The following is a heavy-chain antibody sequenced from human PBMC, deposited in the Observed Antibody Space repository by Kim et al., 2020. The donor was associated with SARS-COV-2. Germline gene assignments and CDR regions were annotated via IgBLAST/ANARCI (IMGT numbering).Heavy chain of an antibody. V-gene: IGHV3-11*04. D-gene: IGHD2-2*01. J-gene: IGHJ4*02. Sequence: DSMKGRVTISRDKAKNSLSLQMNSLRAEDTARYYCAREGPHCSRTTCYPDYWGQGTLVTVSS. CDR3: AREGPHCSRTTCYPDY.